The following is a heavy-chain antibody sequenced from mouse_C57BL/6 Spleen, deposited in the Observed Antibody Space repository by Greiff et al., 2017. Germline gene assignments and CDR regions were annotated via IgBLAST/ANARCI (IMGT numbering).Heavy chain of an antibody. J-gene: IGHJ2*01. D-gene: IGHD2-4*01. V-gene: IGHV1-64*01. CDR1: GYTFTSYW. CDR3: ARTEDYDLYAMDY. CDR2: IHPNSGST. Sequence: QVQLKQPGAELVKPGASVKLSCKASGYTFTSYWMHWVKQRPGQGLEWIGMIHPNSGSTNYNEKFKSKATLTVDKSSSTAYMQLSSLTSEDSAVYYCARTEDYDLYAMDYWGQGTTLTVSS.